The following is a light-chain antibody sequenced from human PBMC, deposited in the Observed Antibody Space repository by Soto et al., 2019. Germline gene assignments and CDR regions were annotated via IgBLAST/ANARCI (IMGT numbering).Light chain of an antibody. CDR2: GAS. J-gene: IGKJ1*01. Sequence: EIVMTQSPATLSVSPGERATLSCRASQSVSSNLAWYQQKPGQAPRLLIYGASTRATGIPARFSGSGSGTEFNLTISSLQSEDFAVYCCQQYNNWPPWTFGQGTKVEIK. CDR3: QQYNNWPPWT. V-gene: IGKV3-15*01. CDR1: QSVSSN.